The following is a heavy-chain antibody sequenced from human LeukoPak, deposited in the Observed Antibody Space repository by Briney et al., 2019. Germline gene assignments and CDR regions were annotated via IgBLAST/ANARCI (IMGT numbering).Heavy chain of an antibody. D-gene: IGHD3-22*01. CDR3: ARNPAAAGSGYFYYFDY. CDR1: GFTFSSYA. J-gene: IGHJ4*02. Sequence: GSLRLSCAASGFTFSSYAMHWVRQAPGKGLEWVAVISYDGSNKYYADSVKGRFTISRDNSKNTLYLQMNSLRAEDTAVYYCARNPAAAGSGYFYYFDYWGQGTLVTVSS. V-gene: IGHV3-30-3*01. CDR2: ISYDGSNK.